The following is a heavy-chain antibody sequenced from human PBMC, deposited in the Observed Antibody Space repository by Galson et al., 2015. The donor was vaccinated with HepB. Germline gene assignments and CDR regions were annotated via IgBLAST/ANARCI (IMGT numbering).Heavy chain of an antibody. CDR3: ARDVHDSSGYDEGY. D-gene: IGHD3-22*01. CDR1: GFTFSSYG. CDR2: IWYDGSNK. Sequence: SLRLSCAASGFTFSSYGMHWVRQAPGKGLEWVAVIWYDGSNKYYADSVKGRFTISRDNSKNTLYLQMNSLRAEDTAVYYCARDVHDSSGYDEGYWGQGTLVTVSS. J-gene: IGHJ4*02. V-gene: IGHV3-33*08.